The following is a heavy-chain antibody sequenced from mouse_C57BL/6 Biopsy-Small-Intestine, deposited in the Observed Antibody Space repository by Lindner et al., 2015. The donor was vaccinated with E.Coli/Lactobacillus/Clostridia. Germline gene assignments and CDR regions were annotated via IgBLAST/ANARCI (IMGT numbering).Heavy chain of an antibody. CDR3: ATEGYVSTYPYYFDY. V-gene: IGHV1-85*01. D-gene: IGHD1-1*01. CDR2: IYPGDGSS. J-gene: IGHJ2*01. CDR1: GHTFTSYD. Sequence: VQLQESGPELVKPGASVKLSCKASGHTFTSYDINWVKQRPGQGLEWIGWIYPGDGSSWYNENFKGKATLTVDTSSSTAYMELHSLTSEDSAVYFCATEGYVSTYPYYFDYWGQGTTLTVSS.